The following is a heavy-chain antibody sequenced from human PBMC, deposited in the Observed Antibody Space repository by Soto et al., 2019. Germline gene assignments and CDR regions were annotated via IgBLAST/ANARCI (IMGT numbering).Heavy chain of an antibody. J-gene: IGHJ5*02. CDR3: ARDLRSDDFWSGYSYNWFDP. Sequence: EVQLVESGGGLVKPGGSLRLSCAASGFTFSSYSMNWVRQAPGKGLEWVSSISSSSSYIYYADSVKGRFTSSRDNAKHSLYLQMNRLRAEDTAVYYCARDLRSDDFWSGYSYNWFDPWGQGTLVTVSS. D-gene: IGHD3-3*01. CDR2: ISSSSSYI. CDR1: GFTFSSYS. V-gene: IGHV3-21*01.